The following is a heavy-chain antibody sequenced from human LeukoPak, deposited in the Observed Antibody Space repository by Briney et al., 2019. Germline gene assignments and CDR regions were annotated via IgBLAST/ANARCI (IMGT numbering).Heavy chain of an antibody. CDR2: ISGSGGST. CDR1: GFTFSSYA. CDR3: AKDDPRSPYSSGWSEYFQH. D-gene: IGHD6-19*01. V-gene: IGHV3-23*01. Sequence: GGSLRLSCAASGFTFSSYAMSWVRQAPGKGLEWVSAISGSGGSTYYADSVKGRFTISRDNSKSTLYLQMNSLRAEDTAVYYCAKDDPRSPYSSGWSEYFQHWGQGTLVTVSS. J-gene: IGHJ1*01.